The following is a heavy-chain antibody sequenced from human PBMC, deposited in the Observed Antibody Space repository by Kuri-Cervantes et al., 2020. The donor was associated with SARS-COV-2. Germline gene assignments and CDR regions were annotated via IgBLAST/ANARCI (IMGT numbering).Heavy chain of an antibody. V-gene: IGHV4-34*01. CDR2: INHSGRT. CDR3: ARGSGIVWGMDV. CDR1: GGSFSGYY. Sequence: SETLSLTCAVYGGSFSGYYWRQPPGTGLEWIGEINHSGRTNYNPSIKSRVTITVDTSKNQFSLKLSSVTAADTAVYYCARGSGIVWGMDVWGQGTTVTVSS. J-gene: IGHJ6*02. D-gene: IGHD3-10*01.